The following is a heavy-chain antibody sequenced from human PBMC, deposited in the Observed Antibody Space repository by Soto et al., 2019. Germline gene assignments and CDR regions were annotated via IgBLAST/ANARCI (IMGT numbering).Heavy chain of an antibody. CDR2: ISSRDDRA. CDR1: GFTFSTYG. Sequence: EVQLLETGGGLVQPGGSLRLSCAASGFTFSTYGMSWVRQAPGMGLEWVSSISSRDDRAYYADSVKGRFTISRDNSRNTMYLQMNTLRADDTAVYYCVRLASCGGDCEYDYWGQGTLVTVSS. V-gene: IGHV3-23*01. D-gene: IGHD2-21*01. J-gene: IGHJ4*02. CDR3: VRLASCGGDCEYDY.